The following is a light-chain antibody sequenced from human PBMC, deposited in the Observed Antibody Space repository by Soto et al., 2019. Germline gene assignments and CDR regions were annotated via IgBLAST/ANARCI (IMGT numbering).Light chain of an antibody. Sequence: QLVLTQSPSASASLGASVKLTCTLSRGHSSYALAWHQQQPEKGPRYLMKLNSDGSHSKGDGIPDRFSGSSSGAERYLTVSSLQSEDEGDCYCQTWGTGIQVFGGGTKLTVL. CDR3: QTWGTGIQV. CDR1: RGHSSYA. V-gene: IGLV4-69*01. CDR2: LNSDGSH. J-gene: IGLJ2*01.